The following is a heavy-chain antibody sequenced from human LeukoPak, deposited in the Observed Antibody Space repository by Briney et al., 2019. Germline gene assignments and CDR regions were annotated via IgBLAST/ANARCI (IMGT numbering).Heavy chain of an antibody. D-gene: IGHD3-10*01. Sequence: GGSLRLSCAASGFYFNDAWMSWVRQAPGKGLEWIGRLKSEGSGGTTDYAAPVKGRFTISRDDSKNTLYLQMNSLKIEDTAVYFCSWEMDASFGRRLENWGQGTLVTVAS. J-gene: IGHJ4*02. V-gene: IGHV3-15*01. CDR3: SWEMDASFGRRLEN. CDR1: GFYFNDAW. CDR2: LKSEGSGGTT.